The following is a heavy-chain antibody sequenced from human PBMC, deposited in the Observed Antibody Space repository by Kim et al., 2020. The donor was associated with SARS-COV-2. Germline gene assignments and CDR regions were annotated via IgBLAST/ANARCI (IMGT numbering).Heavy chain of an antibody. Sequence: ASVKVSCKASGYTFTSYGISWVRQAPGQGLEWMGWISAYNGNTNYAQKLQGRVTMTTDTSTSTAYMELRSLRSDDTAVYYCATENDSSVWFTFDYGGQGTLVTVSS. V-gene: IGHV1-18*04. CDR1: GYTFTSYG. CDR2: ISAYNGNT. J-gene: IGHJ4*02. D-gene: IGHD6-19*01. CDR3: ATENDSSVWFTFDY.